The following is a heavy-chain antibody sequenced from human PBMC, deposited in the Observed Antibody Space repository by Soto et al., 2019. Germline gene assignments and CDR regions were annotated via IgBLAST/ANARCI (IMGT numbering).Heavy chain of an antibody. J-gene: IGHJ5*02. D-gene: IGHD2-21*01. CDR2: IYYSGST. CDR1: GGSISSGGYY. CDR3: ARLRIATNNYKWFDP. V-gene: IGHV4-31*03. Sequence: SETLSHTCTVSGGSISSGGYYWSWIRQHPGKGLEWIGYIYYSGSTYYNPSLKSRVTISVDTSKNQFSLKLSSVTAADTAVYYCARLRIATNNYKWFDPWGQGTLVTVSS.